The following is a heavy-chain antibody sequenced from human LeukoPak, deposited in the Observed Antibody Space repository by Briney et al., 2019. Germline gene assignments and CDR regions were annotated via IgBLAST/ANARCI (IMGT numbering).Heavy chain of an antibody. CDR2: IKPSDGST. Sequence: ASVKVSCTASGYTFTSYQMHWVRQAPGQGLEWMGIIKPSDGSTSYAQKFQGRVTMTRDTSTSTVCMELSSLRSEDTAVYYCARGQTSRWYYFDYWGQGTLVTVSS. V-gene: IGHV1-46*01. D-gene: IGHD6-13*01. CDR3: ARGQTSRWYYFDY. J-gene: IGHJ4*02. CDR1: GYTFTSYQ.